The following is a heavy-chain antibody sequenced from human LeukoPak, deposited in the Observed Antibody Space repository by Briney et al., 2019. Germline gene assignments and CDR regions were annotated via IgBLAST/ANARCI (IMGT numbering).Heavy chain of an antibody. CDR1: GGTFSSYA. V-gene: IGHV1-69*04. D-gene: IGHD5/OR15-5a*01. CDR2: IIPILGIA. Sequence: SVKVSCKASGGTFSSYAISWVRQAPGQGLEWMGRIIPILGIANYAQKFQGRVTITADKSTSTAYMELSSLRSEDTAVYYCAKKLGGVYPPYYYYGMDVWGQGTTVTVSS. CDR3: AKKLGGVYPPYYYYGMDV. J-gene: IGHJ6*02.